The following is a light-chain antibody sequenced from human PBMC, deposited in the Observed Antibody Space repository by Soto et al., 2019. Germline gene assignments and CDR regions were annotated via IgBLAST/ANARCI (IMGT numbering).Light chain of an antibody. V-gene: IGKV3-20*01. CDR1: QSVNSNY. J-gene: IGKJ1*01. CDR2: GAS. CDR3: QQYDSTPPT. Sequence: EIVSTQSPGTLSLSPGDRATLSCRASQSVNSNYLAWYQRQPGQAPRLLIYGASNRATYMPYRFSASGSWTDFTLTITRLETEDFAVYYYQQYDSTPPTFGQGTKVEVK.